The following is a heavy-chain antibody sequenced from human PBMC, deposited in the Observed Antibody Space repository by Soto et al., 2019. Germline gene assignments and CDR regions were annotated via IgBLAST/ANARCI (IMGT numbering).Heavy chain of an antibody. CDR2: IIPIFGTA. Sequence: QVQLVQSGAEVKKPGSSVKVSCKASGGTFSSYAISWVRQAPGQGLEWMGGIIPIFGTANYAQKFQGRVTITADESTSTAYMELSSMRSEDTAVYYCARGLGYCSGGSCSLEYFQHWGQGTLLTVSS. CDR1: GGTFSSYA. J-gene: IGHJ1*01. CDR3: ARGLGYCSGGSCSLEYFQH. V-gene: IGHV1-69*12. D-gene: IGHD2-15*01.